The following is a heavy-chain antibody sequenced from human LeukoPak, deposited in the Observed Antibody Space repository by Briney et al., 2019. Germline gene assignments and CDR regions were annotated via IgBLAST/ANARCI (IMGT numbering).Heavy chain of an antibody. Sequence: SETLSLTCAVYGGSFSGYYWSWLRQPPGKGLEWIGEINHSGSTNYNPSLKSRVTISVDTSKNQFSLKLSSVTAVDTAVYYCARSYYDFWSGYYTGRYFDYWGQGTLVTVSS. CDR3: ARSYYDFWSGYYTGRYFDY. CDR2: INHSGST. J-gene: IGHJ4*02. CDR1: GGSFSGYY. D-gene: IGHD3-3*01. V-gene: IGHV4-34*01.